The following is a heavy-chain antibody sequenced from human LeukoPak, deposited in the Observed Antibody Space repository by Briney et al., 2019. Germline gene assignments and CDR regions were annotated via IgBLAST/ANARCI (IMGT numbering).Heavy chain of an antibody. CDR3: ARTNALYNWFDP. J-gene: IGHJ5*02. Sequence: SETLSLTCTVSGGSISSYYWSWIRQPPGKGLEWIGHIYYSGSTNYNPSLKSRVTISVDTSKNQFSLKLSSVTAADTAVYYCARTNALYNWFDPWGQGTLVTVSS. D-gene: IGHD2-8*01. CDR1: GGSISSYY. CDR2: IYYSGST. V-gene: IGHV4-59*01.